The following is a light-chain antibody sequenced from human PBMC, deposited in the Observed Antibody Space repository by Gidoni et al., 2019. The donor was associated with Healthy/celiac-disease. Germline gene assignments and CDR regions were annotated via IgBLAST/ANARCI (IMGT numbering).Light chain of an antibody. Sequence: QSVLTQPPSASGSPVQRVTISCSGSSSNIGSNPVNWYQQPPGTAPKLLIYSNNQRPSGVPDRFSGSKSGTSASLAISGLQSEDEADYYCAAWDDSLNGWVFGGGTKLTVL. J-gene: IGLJ3*02. CDR2: SNN. V-gene: IGLV1-44*01. CDR1: SSNIGSNP. CDR3: AAWDDSLNGWV.